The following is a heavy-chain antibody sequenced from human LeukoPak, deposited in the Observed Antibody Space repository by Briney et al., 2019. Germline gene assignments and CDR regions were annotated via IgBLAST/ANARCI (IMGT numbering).Heavy chain of an antibody. CDR3: ARSGYSYGLPLDY. J-gene: IGHJ4*02. CDR2: IYYSGST. V-gene: IGHV4-59*01. CDR1: GGSISSYY. D-gene: IGHD5-18*01. Sequence: SETRSLTCTVSGGSISSYYWSWIRQPPGKGLEWIGYIYYSGSTNYNPSLKSRVTISVDTSKNQFSLKLSSVTAADTAVYYCARSGYSYGLPLDYWGQGTLVAVSS.